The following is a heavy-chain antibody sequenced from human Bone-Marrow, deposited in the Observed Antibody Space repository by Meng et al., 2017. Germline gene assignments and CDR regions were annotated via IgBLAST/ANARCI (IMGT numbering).Heavy chain of an antibody. J-gene: IGHJ4*02. CDR1: GYNFPDSC. V-gene: IGHV1-2*06. Sequence: VQLVQSGGEVRKPGASVRGSCKPSGYNFPDSCLHWVRRAPGQGIEWMERIDPKSGDTHYAQRFQGRVTMIGDTSISTAYMELSGLRSDDTAMYYCARDEDISAAGKLFGDYWGQGTLVTVSS. CDR2: IDPKSGDT. D-gene: IGHD6-13*01. CDR3: ARDEDISAAGKLFGDY.